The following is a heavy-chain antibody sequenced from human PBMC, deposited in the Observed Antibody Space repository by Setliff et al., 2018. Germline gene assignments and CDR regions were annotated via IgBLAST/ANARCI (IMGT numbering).Heavy chain of an antibody. CDR3: ARDMGQPYYFES. J-gene: IGHJ4*02. V-gene: IGHV4-39*07. D-gene: IGHD1-1*01. CDR1: GGSISSSSHY. Sequence: PSETLSLTCTVSGGSISSSSHYWGWIRQPPGKGLERIGSIYYTGSTYYNPSLKSRVTMSVDTSKRQFSLTLGSATAADTSVYYCARDMGQPYYFESWGLGTLVTVS. CDR2: IYYTGST.